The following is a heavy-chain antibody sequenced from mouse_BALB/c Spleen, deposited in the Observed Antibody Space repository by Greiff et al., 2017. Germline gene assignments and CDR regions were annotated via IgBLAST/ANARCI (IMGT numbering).Heavy chain of an antibody. D-gene: IGHD1-1*01. J-gene: IGHJ1*01. Sequence: QVQLQQSGAELMKPGASVKISCKATGYTFSSYWIEWVKQRPGHGLEWIGGIVPGSGSTNSNEKFKGKATFTADTSSNTAYMQLSSLTSEASAVYYCARSYGSSYWYFDVWGAGTTVTVSS. CDR2: IVPGSGST. CDR1: GYTFSSYW. V-gene: IGHV1-9*01. CDR3: ARSYGSSYWYFDV.